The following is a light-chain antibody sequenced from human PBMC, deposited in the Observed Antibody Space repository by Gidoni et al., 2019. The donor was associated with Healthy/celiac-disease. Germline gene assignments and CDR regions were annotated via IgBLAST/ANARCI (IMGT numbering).Light chain of an antibody. CDR1: QGISSY. V-gene: IGKV1-9*01. Sequence: IQSTKSPSFLSASVGDRVTITCRASQGISSYLAWYQQKPGKDPKVLIYAASTLQRGVPSRFSGSGSGTDFTLTISSLQPEDFATYYCQQHNSDPQTFGQGTKLEIK. J-gene: IGKJ2*01. CDR2: AAS. CDR3: QQHNSDPQT.